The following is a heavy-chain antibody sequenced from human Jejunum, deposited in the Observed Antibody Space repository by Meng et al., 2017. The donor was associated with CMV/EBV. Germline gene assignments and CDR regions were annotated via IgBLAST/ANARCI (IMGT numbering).Heavy chain of an antibody. CDR1: GGSVTRWTYY. CDR3: ARDQDTTMLAY. Sequence: TVPGGSVTRWTYYWSWIRQPPGKGLEWIGYIYYSGSTNYNPSLKSRVTISVDTSKNQFSLKLSSVTAADTAVYYCARDQDTTMLAYWGQGTLVTVSS. D-gene: IGHD3-10*02. J-gene: IGHJ4*02. V-gene: IGHV4-61*01. CDR2: IYYSGST.